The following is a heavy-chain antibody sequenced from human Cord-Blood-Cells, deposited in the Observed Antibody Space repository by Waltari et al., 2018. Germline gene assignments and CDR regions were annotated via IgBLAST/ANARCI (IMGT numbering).Heavy chain of an antibody. J-gene: IGHJ4*02. D-gene: IGHD2-21*01. CDR3: ARGFAFFDY. Sequence: QLQLQESGPGLVKPSETLSLTCTVSGGSISSSSYYWGWSRQPPGKGLGWIGSITYRGSTHHNPALKSRVTISVDTSKNQFSLKLSSVTAADTAVYYCARGFAFFDYWGKGTLVTVSS. V-gene: IGHV4-39*01. CDR2: ITYRGST. CDR1: GGSISSSSYY.